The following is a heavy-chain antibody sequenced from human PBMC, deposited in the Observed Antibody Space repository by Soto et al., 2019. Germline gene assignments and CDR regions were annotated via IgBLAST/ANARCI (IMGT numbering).Heavy chain of an antibody. V-gene: IGHV4-59*01. CDR1: GGSISSYY. Sequence: SETLSLTCTVSGGSISSYYWSWIRQPPGKGLEWIGYIYYSGSTNYNPSLKSRVTISVDTSKNQFSLKLSSVTAADTAVYYCARHVGYSLAFDPWGQGTLVTVSS. CDR2: IYYSGST. J-gene: IGHJ5*02. CDR3: ARHVGYSLAFDP. D-gene: IGHD2-2*02.